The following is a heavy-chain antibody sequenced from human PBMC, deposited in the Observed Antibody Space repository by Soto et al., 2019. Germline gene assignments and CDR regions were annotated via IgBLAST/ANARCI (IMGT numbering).Heavy chain of an antibody. V-gene: IGHV1-69*12. CDR3: TAPADYCYGMDV. CDR2: IIPIFGTA. Sequence: QVQLVQSGAEVKKPGSSVQVYCKASGGTFSSYAISWVRQAPGQGLEWMGGIIPIFGTANYAQKFQGRVTSTADESTSTAYMELSSLRSEDTAVYYCTAPADYCYGMDVWGQGTTVTVSS. J-gene: IGHJ6*02. CDR1: GGTFSSYA.